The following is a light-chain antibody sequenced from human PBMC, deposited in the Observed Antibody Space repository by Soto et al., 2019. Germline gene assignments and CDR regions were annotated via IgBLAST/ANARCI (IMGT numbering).Light chain of an antibody. J-gene: IGKJ1*01. CDR2: GAS. CDR3: QHYNDWPPTWT. Sequence: EIVMTQSPATLSVAPGERATLSCRASQSVSSKLAWYQQKPGQAPRVLIYGASTSTTGLPARFSGSGSGTEFTLTISSLQSEDFAVYYCQHYNDWPPTWTFGQGTRVESK. CDR1: QSVSSK. V-gene: IGKV3-15*01.